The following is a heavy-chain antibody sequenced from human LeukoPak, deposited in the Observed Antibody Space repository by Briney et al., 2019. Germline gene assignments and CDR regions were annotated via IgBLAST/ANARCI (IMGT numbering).Heavy chain of an antibody. J-gene: IGHJ5*01. CDR1: GFAFGFFA. D-gene: IGHD6-19*01. CDR2: INANSGAT. V-gene: IGHV3-23*01. Sequence: GGSLRLSCTASGFAFGFFAMSWLRQPPGKGLEWVSTINANSGATSYAASVRGRFTISRDNSKNKLYLQLSSLRAEDTAVYYCAKPISGGLAVTADWFDPWGQGTLVVVSS. CDR3: AKPISGGLAVTADWFDP.